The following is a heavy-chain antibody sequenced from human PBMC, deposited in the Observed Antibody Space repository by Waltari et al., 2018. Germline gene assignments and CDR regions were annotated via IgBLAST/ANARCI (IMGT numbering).Heavy chain of an antibody. Sequence: QLQLQESGPGLVKPSETLSLTCTVSGGSISSSSYYWGWIRQPPGKGLEWIGSIYYSGSTYYNPSLKSRVTISVDTSKNQFSLKLSSVTAADTAVYYCAGRESYYYYMDVWGKGTTVTVSS. D-gene: IGHD3-10*01. J-gene: IGHJ6*03. V-gene: IGHV4-39*07. CDR2: IYYSGST. CDR1: GGSISSSSYY. CDR3: AGRESYYYYMDV.